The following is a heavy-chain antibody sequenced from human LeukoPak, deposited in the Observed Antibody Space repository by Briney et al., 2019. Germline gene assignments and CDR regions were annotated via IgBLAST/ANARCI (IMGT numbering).Heavy chain of an antibody. CDR3: ARASRVNLRVGAAGGTGWFDP. J-gene: IGHJ5*02. Sequence: ASVKVSCKASGGTFGNNAISWLLQAPAEGPEWMGDIITILDTANYAQKFQGRLTITADESTSTAYMELSSLRSEDTAVYYCARASRVNLRVGAAGGTGWFDPWGQGTLVTVSS. V-gene: IGHV1-69*01. D-gene: IGHD6-13*01. CDR2: IITILDTA. CDR1: GGTFGNNA.